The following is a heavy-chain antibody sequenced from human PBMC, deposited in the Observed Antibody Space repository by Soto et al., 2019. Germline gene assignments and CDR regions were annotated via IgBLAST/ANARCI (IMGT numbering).Heavy chain of an antibody. D-gene: IGHD3-10*01. CDR1: GFTFSSYA. Sequence: EVQLLESGGGLVQPGGSLRLSCAASGFTFSSYAMSWVRQAPGKGLEWVSAISGSGGSTYYADSVKGRFTISRDNSKNTLYLQRNSLRAEDTAVYYGVLWPPYYFDYWGQGTLVTVSS. CDR2: ISGSGGST. V-gene: IGHV3-23*01. J-gene: IGHJ4*02. CDR3: VLWPPYYFDY.